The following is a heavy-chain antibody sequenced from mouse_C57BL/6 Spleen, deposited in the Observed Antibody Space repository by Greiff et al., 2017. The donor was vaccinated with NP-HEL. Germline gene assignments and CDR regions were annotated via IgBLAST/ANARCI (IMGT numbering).Heavy chain of an antibody. Sequence: EVKLVESGGGLVKPGGSLKLSCAASGFTFSDYGMHWVRQAPEKGLEWVAYISSGSSTIYYADTVKGRFPISRDNAKNTLFLQMTSLRSEDTAMYYCAGGGLRPLDFDYWGQGTTLTVSS. CDR3: AGGGLRPLDFDY. CDR1: GFTFSDYG. CDR2: ISSGSSTI. V-gene: IGHV5-17*01. J-gene: IGHJ2*01. D-gene: IGHD2-2*01.